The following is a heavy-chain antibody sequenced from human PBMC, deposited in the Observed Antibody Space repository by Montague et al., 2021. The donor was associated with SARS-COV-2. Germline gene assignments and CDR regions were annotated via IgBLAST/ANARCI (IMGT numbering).Heavy chain of an antibody. V-gene: IGHV4-38-2*02. Sequence: SETLSLTCTVSGFSISSGYYWGWIRQPPGKGLEWIGSIYHSGGTYYNPSLKSRLTISVDTSTNQFSLRLSSVTAADTAVYFCARWDSGPGSYLHWGQGTLVTVSS. CDR1: GFSISSGYY. J-gene: IGHJ4*02. CDR3: ARWDSGPGSYLH. CDR2: IYHSGGT. D-gene: IGHD3-10*01.